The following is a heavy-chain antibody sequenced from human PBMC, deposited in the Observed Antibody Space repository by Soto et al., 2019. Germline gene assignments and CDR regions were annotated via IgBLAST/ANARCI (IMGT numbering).Heavy chain of an antibody. V-gene: IGHV3-23*01. CDR1: GFTFSNYA. CDR2: ITRTDST. D-gene: IGHD1-26*01. J-gene: IGHJ4*02. CDR3: AKALVGEVGATDY. Sequence: LRLSCTASGFTFSNYAMSWVRQAPGKGLEWVSAITRTDSTYYADSVKGRFTISRDNSRNTLYLQMNSLGAEDAALYYCAKALVGEVGATDYWGQGALVTVSS.